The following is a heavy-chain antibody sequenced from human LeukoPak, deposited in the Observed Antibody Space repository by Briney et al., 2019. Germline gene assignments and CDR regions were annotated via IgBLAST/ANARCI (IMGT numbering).Heavy chain of an antibody. Sequence: SQTLSLTCTVSGGSISSGSYYWSWIRQPAGKGLEWIGRIYTSGSTNYNPSLKSRVTISVDTSKNQFSLKLSSVTAADTAVYYCARVHPEYYDFWSGSGGAFDIWGQGTMVTVSS. CDR3: ARVHPEYYDFWSGSGGAFDI. V-gene: IGHV4-61*02. J-gene: IGHJ3*02. D-gene: IGHD3-3*01. CDR2: IYTSGST. CDR1: GGSISSGSYY.